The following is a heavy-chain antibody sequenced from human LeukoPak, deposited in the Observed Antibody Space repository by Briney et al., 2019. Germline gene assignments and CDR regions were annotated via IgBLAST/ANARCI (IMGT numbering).Heavy chain of an antibody. V-gene: IGHV3-23*01. Sequence: GSLRLSFAASGFTLRSYGMNWVRPAPGEGLGWVSAISGSGGSTYYADSVRGRFIISRDNSKNTLYLQMNSLRAEDTAVYYCAKIAMSRFDPWGQGTLVTVSS. CDR3: AKIAMSRFDP. D-gene: IGHD2-2*01. CDR2: ISGSGGST. J-gene: IGHJ5*02. CDR1: GFTLRSYG.